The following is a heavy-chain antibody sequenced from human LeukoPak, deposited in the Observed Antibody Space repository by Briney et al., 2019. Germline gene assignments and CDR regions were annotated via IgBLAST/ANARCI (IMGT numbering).Heavy chain of an antibody. D-gene: IGHD3-22*01. CDR3: AKSSYYDSSGFYREYYFDY. CDR1: GFRFSSYD. J-gene: IGHJ4*02. CDR2: LTRTSSAT. V-gene: IGHV3-48*01. Sequence: GGSLRLSCVGSGFRFSSYDVNWVRQAPGRGLEWLSYLTRTSSATWYADSVKGRFTISRDNSKNTLYLQMNSLRAEDTAVYYCAKSSYYDSSGFYREYYFDYWGQGTLVTVSS.